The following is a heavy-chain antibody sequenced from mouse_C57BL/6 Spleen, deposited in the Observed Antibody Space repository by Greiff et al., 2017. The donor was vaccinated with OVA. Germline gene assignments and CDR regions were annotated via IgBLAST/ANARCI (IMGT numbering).Heavy chain of an antibody. V-gene: IGHV1-82*01. J-gene: IGHJ4*01. D-gene: IGHD2-4*01. Sequence: VKLMESGPELVKPGASVKISCKASGYAFSSSWMNWVKQRPGKGLEWIGRIYPGDGDTNYNGKFKGKATLTADKSSSTAYMQLSSLTSEDSAVYFCARCYDYDRYYAMDYWGQGTSVTVSS. CDR3: ARCYDYDRYYAMDY. CDR2: IYPGDGDT. CDR1: GYAFSSSW.